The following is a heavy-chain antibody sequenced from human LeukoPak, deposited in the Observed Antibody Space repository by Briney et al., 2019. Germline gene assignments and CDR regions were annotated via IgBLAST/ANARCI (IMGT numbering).Heavy chain of an antibody. Sequence: GGSLRLSCAASGFTFSDHYMDWVRQAPGKGLEWVGRSRNKANSYTTEYAASVKGRFTISRDVSKNSLHLQMNSLKTEDTAVYYCTRTGVVGTTHFDYWGQGTLATVSS. J-gene: IGHJ4*02. D-gene: IGHD1-26*01. V-gene: IGHV3-72*01. CDR3: TRTGVVGTTHFDY. CDR2: SRNKANSYTT. CDR1: GFTFSDHY.